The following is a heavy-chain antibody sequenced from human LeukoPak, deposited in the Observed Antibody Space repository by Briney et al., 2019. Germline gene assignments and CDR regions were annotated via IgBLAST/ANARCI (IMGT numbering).Heavy chain of an antibody. CDR1: GGTFSSYA. D-gene: IGHD5-24*01. V-gene: IGHV1-2*04. Sequence: GASVKVSCKASGGTFSSYAISWVRQAPGQGLEWMGWINPNSGGTNYAQKFQGWVTMTRDTSISTAYMELSRLRSDDTAVYYCARDLRDGYNYYYYGMDVWGQGTTVTVSS. CDR2: INPNSGGT. CDR3: ARDLRDGYNYYYYGMDV. J-gene: IGHJ6*02.